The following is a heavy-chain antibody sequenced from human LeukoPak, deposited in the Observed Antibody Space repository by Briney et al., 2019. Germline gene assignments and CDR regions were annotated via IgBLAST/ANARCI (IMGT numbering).Heavy chain of an antibody. CDR3: ARDRVRGYSYDTYYFDY. J-gene: IGHJ4*02. CDR2: INSDGTST. D-gene: IGHD5-18*01. CDR1: GFTFSSYW. V-gene: IGHV3-74*01. Sequence: PGGSLRLSCAASGFTFSSYWIHWVRQAPGKGLVWVSRINSDGTSTSYADSVKGRFTISRDNAKNTLYLQMNSLRAEDTAVYYCARDRVRGYSYDTYYFDYWGQGTLVTVSS.